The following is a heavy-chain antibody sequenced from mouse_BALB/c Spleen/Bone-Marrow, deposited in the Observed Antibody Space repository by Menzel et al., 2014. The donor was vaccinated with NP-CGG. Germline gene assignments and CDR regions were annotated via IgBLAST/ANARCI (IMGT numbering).Heavy chain of an antibody. CDR3: TRGGYGKYVGYGMDY. V-gene: IGHV1S56*01. J-gene: IGHJ4*01. D-gene: IGHD2-1*01. CDR2: IYPGDGRI. CDR1: GYTFTSYD. Sequence: QVQLQQSGPELAKPGALVKISCKASGYTFTSYDINWAKQRTGQGLEWIGWIYPGDGRIKNNEKFKGKATLTADKSSSTAYMQLSSLTSENSAVYFCTRGGYGKYVGYGMDYWGQGTPVTVSS.